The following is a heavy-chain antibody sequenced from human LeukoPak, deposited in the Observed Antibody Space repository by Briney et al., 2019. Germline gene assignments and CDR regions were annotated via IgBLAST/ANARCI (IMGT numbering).Heavy chain of an antibody. CDR3: AKEPLKKALRYAFDI. J-gene: IGHJ3*02. V-gene: IGHV3-30*18. Sequence: PGGSLRLSCAASGFTFSSYGMHWVRQAPGKGLEWVAVISYDGSNKYYADSVKGRFTISRDNSKNTLYLQMNSLRAEDTAVYYCAKEPLKKALRYAFDIWGQGTMVTVSS. CDR1: GFTFSSYG. CDR2: ISYDGSNK.